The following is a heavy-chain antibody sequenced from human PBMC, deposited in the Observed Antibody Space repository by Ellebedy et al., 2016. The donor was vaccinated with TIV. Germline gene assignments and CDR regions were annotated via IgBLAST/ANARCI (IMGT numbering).Heavy chain of an antibody. J-gene: IGHJ6*02. V-gene: IGHV3-30*03. Sequence: PGGSLRLSCAASGFSFSYYGMHWVRQAPGKGLEWVAVISYDGSNKNYADSVKGRFTISRDNAKNSLYLQMSRLSAEDTAVYYCARDLGYSLDAFHYGMDVWGQGTTVTVSS. D-gene: IGHD4-11*01. CDR1: GFSFSYYG. CDR3: ARDLGYSLDAFHYGMDV. CDR2: ISYDGSNK.